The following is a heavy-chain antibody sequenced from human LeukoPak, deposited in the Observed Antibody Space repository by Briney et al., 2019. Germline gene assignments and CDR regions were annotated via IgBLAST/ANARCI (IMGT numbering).Heavy chain of an antibody. V-gene: IGHV4-4*07. CDR3: AREGDYGDYSKSFYYMDV. J-gene: IGHJ6*03. CDR1: GGYIGSYY. D-gene: IGHD4-17*01. Sequence: SETLSLTCTVSGGYIGSYYWSWIRQPAGKGLEWIGRIHTSENTDYNPSLKSRVIMSVDMSTSQFSLRLTSVTAADTAVYYCAREGDYGDYSKSFYYMDVWGKGTTVTVSS. CDR2: IHTSENT.